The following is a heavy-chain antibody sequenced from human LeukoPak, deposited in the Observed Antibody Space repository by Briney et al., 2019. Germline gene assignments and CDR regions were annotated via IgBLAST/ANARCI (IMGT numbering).Heavy chain of an antibody. Sequence: GASVKVSCKASGYTLINYGISWVRQAPGQGLEWMGWISAYNGNTNYAQKLQGRVTMTTDTSTSTAYMELRSLRSDDTAVYYCARVRSGYYSPLDYWGQGTLVTVSS. D-gene: IGHD3-22*01. CDR3: ARVRSGYYSPLDY. V-gene: IGHV1-18*01. J-gene: IGHJ4*02. CDR1: GYTLINYG. CDR2: ISAYNGNT.